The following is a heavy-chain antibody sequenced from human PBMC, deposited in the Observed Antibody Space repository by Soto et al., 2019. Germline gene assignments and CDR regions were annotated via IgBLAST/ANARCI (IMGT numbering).Heavy chain of an antibody. J-gene: IGHJ4*02. D-gene: IGHD2-2*01. CDR1: GFTFSSYA. V-gene: IGHV3-30*04. Sequence: QVQLVESGGGVVQPGRSLRLSCAASGFTFSSYAMHWVRQAPGKGLEWVAVISYDGRNKYYADSVKGRFTISRDNSKNMLYLQMNSLRAEHTAVYYCARDLSKYFSLFDYWGQGKLVTV. CDR2: ISYDGRNK. CDR3: ARDLSKYFSLFDY.